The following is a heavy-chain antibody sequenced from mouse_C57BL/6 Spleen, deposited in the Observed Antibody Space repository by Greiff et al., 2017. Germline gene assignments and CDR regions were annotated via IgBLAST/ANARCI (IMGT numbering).Heavy chain of an antibody. D-gene: IGHD1-1*01. CDR3: ARAWGTVGDWYFDV. J-gene: IGHJ1*03. CDR1: GFTFSDYY. CDR2: INYDGSST. V-gene: IGHV5-16*01. Sequence: EVQRVESEGGLVQPGSSMKLSCTASGFTFSDYYMAWVRQVPEKGLEWVANINYDGSSTYYLDSLKSRFIISRDNAKNILYLQMSSLKSEDTATYYCARAWGTVGDWYFDVWGTGTTVTVSS.